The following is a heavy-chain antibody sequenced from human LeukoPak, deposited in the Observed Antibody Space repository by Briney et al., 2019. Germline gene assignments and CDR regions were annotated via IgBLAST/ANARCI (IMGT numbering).Heavy chain of an antibody. CDR1: GGSISSYY. Sequence: PSETLSLTCTISGGSISSYYWSWIRQPPGKGLEWIGYIYDSGSTNYNPSLKSRVTISVDTSKNQFSLKLSSVTAADTAVFYCASLPTADAFDIWGQGTMVTVSS. CDR3: ASLPTADAFDI. D-gene: IGHD4-17*01. V-gene: IGHV4-59*01. CDR2: IYDSGST. J-gene: IGHJ3*02.